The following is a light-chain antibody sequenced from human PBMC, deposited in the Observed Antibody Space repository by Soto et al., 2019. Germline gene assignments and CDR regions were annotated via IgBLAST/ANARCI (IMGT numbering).Light chain of an antibody. J-gene: IGLJ3*02. CDR2: STN. V-gene: IGLV8-61*01. Sequence: QTVVTQEPSFSVSPGGTVTLTCGLSSGSVSTSYYPSWYQQTPGQAPRTLIYSTNTRSSGVPDRFSGSILGNKAALTITGAEADDESDYNCVLNMGSGIWVFGGGTNRTVL. CDR1: SGSVSTSYY. CDR3: VLNMGSGIWV.